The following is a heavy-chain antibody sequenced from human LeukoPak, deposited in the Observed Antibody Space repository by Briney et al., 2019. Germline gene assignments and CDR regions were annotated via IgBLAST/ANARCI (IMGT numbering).Heavy chain of an antibody. CDR1: GFILGNNY. D-gene: IGHD1-20*01. CDR2: LYSGGST. Sequence: GGSLRLSCAASGFILGNNYMSWVRQAPGKGLEWLSILYSGGSTYYADSVKGRFTISRDNSKNTLYLQMNSLRAEDTAVYYCAKANGNWNDRLLDYWGQGTLVTVSS. V-gene: IGHV3-53*01. CDR3: AKANGNWNDRLLDY. J-gene: IGHJ4*02.